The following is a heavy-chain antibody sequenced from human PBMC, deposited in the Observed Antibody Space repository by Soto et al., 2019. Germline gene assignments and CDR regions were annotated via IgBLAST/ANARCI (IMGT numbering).Heavy chain of an antibody. CDR1: GFTFSNAW. CDR3: TSKRAYGSGSYYGYYYGMDV. Sequence: PGGSLRLSCAASGFTFSNAWMNWVRQAPGKGLEWVGRIKSKTDGGTTDYAAPVKGRFTISRDDSKNTLYLQMNSLKTEDTAVYYCTSKRAYGSGSYYGYYYGMDVWGQGTTVTVS. D-gene: IGHD3-10*01. V-gene: IGHV3-15*07. CDR2: IKSKTDGGTT. J-gene: IGHJ6*02.